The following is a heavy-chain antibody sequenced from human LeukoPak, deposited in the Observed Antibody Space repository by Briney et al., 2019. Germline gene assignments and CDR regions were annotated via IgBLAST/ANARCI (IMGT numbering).Heavy chain of an antibody. J-gene: IGHJ4*02. Sequence: PGXGXXWXXXXNWNGGSTWYGDSVKGRFTISRDNAKNSMYMQMNSLRVEDTALYYCARGIRFLEWLSGFDYWGQGTLVTVSS. V-gene: IGHV3-20*03. CDR3: ARGIRFLEWLSGFDY. CDR2: XNWNGGST. D-gene: IGHD3-3*01.